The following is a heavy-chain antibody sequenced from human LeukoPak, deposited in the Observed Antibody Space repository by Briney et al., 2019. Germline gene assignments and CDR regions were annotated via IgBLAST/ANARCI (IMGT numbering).Heavy chain of an antibody. D-gene: IGHD4-17*01. J-gene: IGHJ4*02. V-gene: IGHV3-7*01. CDR2: IKQNGGEK. CDR1: GFTFRSYW. Sequence: GGSLRLSCAASGFTFRSYWMSWVRQAPGKGLEWVANIKQNGGEKSYVDSVKGRFTISRDNAKNSLYLQMHSLRAEDTAVYYCVRGSYGAYDYWGQGSLVTVSS. CDR3: VRGSYGAYDY.